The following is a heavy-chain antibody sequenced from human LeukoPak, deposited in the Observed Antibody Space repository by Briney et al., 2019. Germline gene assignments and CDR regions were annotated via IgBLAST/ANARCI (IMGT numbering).Heavy chain of an antibody. V-gene: IGHV4-38-2*01. D-gene: IGHD6-19*01. Sequence: PSETLSLTCAVSGYSISSGYYWGWRRPPPGTGLEWIGSIYHSGSTYYNPSLKSRVTISVDTSKNQFSLKLSSVTAADTAVYYCARPAVAGTHVFDYWGQGTLVTVSS. J-gene: IGHJ4*02. CDR1: GYSISSGYY. CDR3: ARPAVAGTHVFDY. CDR2: IYHSGST.